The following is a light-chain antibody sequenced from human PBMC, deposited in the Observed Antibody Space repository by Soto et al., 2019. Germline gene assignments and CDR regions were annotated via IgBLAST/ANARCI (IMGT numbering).Light chain of an antibody. CDR1: SSDVGGYNY. Sequence: QSALTQPASVSGSPGQSITISCTGTSSDVGGYNYVYWYQQHPGKVPKLMIYDVTNRPSGVSNRFSGFKSGNTASLTISGLQAEDEADYYCNSYTSSSTYVFGTGTKVTVL. CDR2: DVT. CDR3: NSYTSSSTYV. J-gene: IGLJ1*01. V-gene: IGLV2-14*03.